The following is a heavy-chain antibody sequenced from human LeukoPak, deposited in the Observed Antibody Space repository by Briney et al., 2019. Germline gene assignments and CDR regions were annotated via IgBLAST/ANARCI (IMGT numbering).Heavy chain of an antibody. CDR2: IYYSGST. CDR3: ARSSLGTYYFDY. D-gene: IGHD7-27*01. V-gene: IGHV4-59*01. J-gene: IGHJ4*02. Sequence: SETLSLTCTVSGGSISSYYWSWIRQPPGKGLEWIGYIYYSGSTNYNPSLKSRVTISVDTSKNQFSLKLSSVTAADTAVYYCARSSLGTYYFDYWGQGALVTVSS. CDR1: GGSISSYY.